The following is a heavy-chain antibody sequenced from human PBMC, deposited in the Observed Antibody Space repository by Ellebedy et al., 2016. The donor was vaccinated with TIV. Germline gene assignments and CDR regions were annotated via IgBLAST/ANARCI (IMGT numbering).Heavy chain of an antibody. CDR2: INPNSGGT. J-gene: IGHJ6*01. CDR3: ARSSEMEYNYYGMDL. V-gene: IGHV1-2*02. D-gene: IGHD1-1*01. CDR1: GYTFTDYY. Sequence: AASVKVSCKTSGYTFTDYYIHWVRQAPGQGLEWMAWINPNSGGTNYAQKFQGRVTVTMYTSTSTAFLELSRLRPEDTAVYYCARSSEMEYNYYGMDLWGQGTTVIVSS.